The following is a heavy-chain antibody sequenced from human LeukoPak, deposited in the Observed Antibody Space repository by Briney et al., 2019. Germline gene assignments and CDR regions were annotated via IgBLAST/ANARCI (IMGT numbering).Heavy chain of an antibody. Sequence: ASVKVSCKASGYTFTTYGIGWVRQAPGQGLEWMGWISGYNGNTNYAQKFQGRVTMTTDTSTSTANMELRSLRSDDTAVYYCARTSHESVLYWSDPWGQGTLVNVSS. CDR3: ARTSHESVLYWSDP. V-gene: IGHV1-18*01. D-gene: IGHD3-16*01. CDR2: ISGYNGNT. J-gene: IGHJ5*02. CDR1: GYTFTTYG.